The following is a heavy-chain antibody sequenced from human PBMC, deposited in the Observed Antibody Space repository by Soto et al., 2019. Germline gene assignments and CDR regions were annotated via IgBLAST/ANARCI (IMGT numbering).Heavy chain of an antibody. CDR1: GFTFSSYS. D-gene: IGHD6-19*01. J-gene: IGHJ6*02. CDR2: ISSSSSYI. V-gene: IGHV3-21*01. Sequence: GGSLRLSCAASGFTFSSYSMNWVRQAPGKGLEWVSSISSSSSYIYYADSVKGRFTISRDNAKNSLYLQMNSLRAEDTAVYYCARDLVGSGWYDLYYYYGMDVCGQGTTVTVSS. CDR3: ARDLVGSGWYDLYYYYGMDV.